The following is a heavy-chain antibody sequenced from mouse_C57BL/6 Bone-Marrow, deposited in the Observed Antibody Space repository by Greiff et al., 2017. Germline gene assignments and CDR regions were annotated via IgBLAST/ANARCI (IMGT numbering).Heavy chain of an antibody. CDR2: INPSSGYT. D-gene: IGHD2-14*01. CDR3: ARTGVRRAWFAY. CDR1: GYTFTSYT. Sequence: QVQLQQSGAELARPGASVKMSCKASGYTFTSYTMHWVKQRPGQGLEWIGYINPSSGYTKYNQKFKDKATLTADKSSSTAYLQLSSLKSEDSAVYYCARTGVRRAWFAYWGQGTLVTVSA. J-gene: IGHJ3*01. V-gene: IGHV1-4*01.